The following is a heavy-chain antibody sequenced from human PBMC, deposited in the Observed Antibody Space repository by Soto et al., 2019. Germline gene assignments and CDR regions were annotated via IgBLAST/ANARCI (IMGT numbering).Heavy chain of an antibody. J-gene: IGHJ4*02. CDR2: IYYSGST. Sequence: NPSETLSLTCTVSGGSLSSSSYYWGWIRQPPGKGLEWIGSIYYSGSTYYNPSLKSRVTISVDTSKNQFSLKLSSVTAADTAMYYCATMGGSGGSRHIDYWGQGTLVTVSS. CDR1: GGSLSSSSYY. D-gene: IGHD2-15*01. V-gene: IGHV4-39*01. CDR3: ATMGGSGGSRHIDY.